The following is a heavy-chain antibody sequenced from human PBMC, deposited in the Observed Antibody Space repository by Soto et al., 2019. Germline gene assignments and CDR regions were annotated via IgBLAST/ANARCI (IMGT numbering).Heavy chain of an antibody. CDR1: GGTFSSYA. Sequence: SVKVSCKASGGTFSSYAISWVRQAPGQGLEWMGGIIPIFGTANYAQKFQGRVTITADESTSTAYMELSSLRSEDTAVYYCARDGIAVAGTNFRNLFASWCQGTLVTVSS. CDR3: ARDGIAVAGTNFRNLFAS. J-gene: IGHJ5*01. D-gene: IGHD6-19*01. CDR2: IIPIFGTA. V-gene: IGHV1-69*13.